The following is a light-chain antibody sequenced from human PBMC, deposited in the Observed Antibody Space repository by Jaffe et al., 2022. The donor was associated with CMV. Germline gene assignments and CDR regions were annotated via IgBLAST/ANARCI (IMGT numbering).Light chain of an antibody. CDR2: YNN. V-gene: IGLV1-40*01. Sequence: HSVLTQPPSVSGAPGQRVTISCTGSSSNIGAHYDVYWYQQLPGTAPKLLIYYNNIRPSGVPDRFSGSKSGTSASLAITGLQAEDEADYYCQSHDSSLGWVFGGGTTLTVL. CDR1: SSNIGAHYD. J-gene: IGLJ3*02. CDR3: QSHDSSLGWV.